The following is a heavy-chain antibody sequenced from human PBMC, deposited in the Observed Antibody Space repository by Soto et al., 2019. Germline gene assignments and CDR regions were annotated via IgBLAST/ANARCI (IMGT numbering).Heavy chain of an antibody. V-gene: IGHV3-53*04. Sequence: EVQLVESGGGLVQPGGSLRLSCAASGFTVSSNFMSWVRQAPGKGLEWVSVIYSGGTTYYADSVKGRFTISRHNSKNTLYLQMNSLRAEDTAVYYCARGAGYSSGWSDYWGQGTLVTVSS. J-gene: IGHJ4*02. CDR3: ARGAGYSSGWSDY. CDR1: GFTVSSNF. D-gene: IGHD6-19*01. CDR2: IYSGGTT.